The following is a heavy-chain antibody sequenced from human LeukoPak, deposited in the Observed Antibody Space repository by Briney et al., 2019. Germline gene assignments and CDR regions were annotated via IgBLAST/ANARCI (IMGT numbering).Heavy chain of an antibody. D-gene: IGHD2-21*02. Sequence: GGSLRLSCAASGFTFSSYAMSWVRQAPGKGLEWVSAITCGGGNTYYADSVKGRFTISRDNSKNTLYLQMNSLRAEDTAVYYCIIDIVVVTAAIGDYWGQGTLVTVSS. CDR3: IIDIVVVTAAIGDY. CDR1: GFTFSSYA. CDR2: ITCGGGNT. J-gene: IGHJ4*02. V-gene: IGHV3-23*01.